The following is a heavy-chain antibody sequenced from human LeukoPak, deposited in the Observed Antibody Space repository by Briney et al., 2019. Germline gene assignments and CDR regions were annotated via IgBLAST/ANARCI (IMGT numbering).Heavy chain of an antibody. V-gene: IGHV3-30-3*01. D-gene: IGHD3-3*01. CDR2: ISYDGSNK. J-gene: IGHJ4*02. Sequence: PGGSLRLSCAASGFTFSSYAMHWVRQAPGKGLEWVAVISYDGSNKYYADSVEGRFTISRDNSKNTLYLQMNSLRAEDTAVYYCARAYDFWSGYLDYWGQGTLVTVSS. CDR3: ARAYDFWSGYLDY. CDR1: GFTFSSYA.